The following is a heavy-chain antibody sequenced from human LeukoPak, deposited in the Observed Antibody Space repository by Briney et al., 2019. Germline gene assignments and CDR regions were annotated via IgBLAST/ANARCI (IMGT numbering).Heavy chain of an antibody. CDR3: FADRGGDQGDS. J-gene: IGHJ4*02. CDR2: LCGFT. D-gene: IGHD3-16*01. Sequence: SETLSLTCSVSGVSISSTNYFWRWIRQPPGKGLEWIGGLCGFTYYNPSLKSRVSISVDTSKNQFSLKLTSVTAADTAVYFCFADRGGDQGDSWGQGTLVTVSS. V-gene: IGHV4-39*07. CDR1: GVSISSTNYF.